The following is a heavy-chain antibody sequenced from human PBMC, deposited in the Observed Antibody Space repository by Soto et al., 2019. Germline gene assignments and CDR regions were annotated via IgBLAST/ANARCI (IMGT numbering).Heavy chain of an antibody. CDR2: ISSTTNYI. CDR1: GFTFTRYS. V-gene: IGHV3-21*01. Sequence: LRLSCAASGFTFTRYSMNWVRQAPGKGLEWVSSISSTTNYIYYADSMKGRFTVSRDNAKNSVYLDMNSLSAEDTAVYYCARESEDLTSNFDYWGQGTLVTVYS. J-gene: IGHJ4*02. CDR3: ARESEDLTSNFDY.